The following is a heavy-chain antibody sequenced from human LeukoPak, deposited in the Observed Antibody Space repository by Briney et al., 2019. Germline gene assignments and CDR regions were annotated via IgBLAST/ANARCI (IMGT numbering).Heavy chain of an antibody. V-gene: IGHV3-30*02. D-gene: IGHD3-3*01. CDR1: GFTFSSYG. CDR2: IRYDGSNK. CDR3: AKDGNGAFWSGYYYVDY. Sequence: GGSLRLSCAASGFTFSSYGMHWVRQAPGKGLEWVAFIRYDGSNKYYADSVKGRFTISRDNSKNTLYLQLNSLRAEDTAVYYCAKDGNGAFWSGYYYVDYWGQGTLVTVSS. J-gene: IGHJ4*02.